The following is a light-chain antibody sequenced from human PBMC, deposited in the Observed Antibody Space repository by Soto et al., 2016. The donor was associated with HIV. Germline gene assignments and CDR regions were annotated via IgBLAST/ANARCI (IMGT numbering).Light chain of an antibody. CDR1: QGIKNE. CDR2: STS. Sequence: AIQMTQSPSSLSASVGDRVTITCRASQGIKNELAWYQQKPGKAPKLLIYSTSSLGSGVPSRFSGSASGTDFTPSISSLQPEDSASYFCLQDYSYPYTFGQGTKLEIK. CDR3: LQDYSYPYT. J-gene: IGKJ2*01. V-gene: IGKV1-6*01.